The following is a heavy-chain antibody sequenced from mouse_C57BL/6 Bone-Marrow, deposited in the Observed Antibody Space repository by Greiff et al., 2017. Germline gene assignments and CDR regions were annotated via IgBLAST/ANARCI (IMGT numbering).Heavy chain of an antibody. Sequence: EVQLVESGGGLVKPGGSLKLSCAASGFTFSSYAMSWVRQTPEKRLEWVATISDGGSYTYYPDNVKGRFTISRDNAKNNLYLQMSHLKSEDTAMYYGASLYAWCAYWGQGTLVTVSA. CDR2: ISDGGSYT. J-gene: IGHJ3*01. CDR1: GFTFSSYA. V-gene: IGHV5-4*01. CDR3: ASLYAWCAY. D-gene: IGHD2-3*01.